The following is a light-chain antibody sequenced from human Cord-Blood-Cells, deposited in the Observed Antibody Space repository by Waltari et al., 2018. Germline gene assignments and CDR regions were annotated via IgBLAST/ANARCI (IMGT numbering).Light chain of an antibody. CDR2: WAS. CDR1: QSVLYSANNKNY. Sequence: DIVITHSPDSLAVSLGERATINCKSSQSVLYSANNKNYSAWYQQKPEQPPKLLIYWASTRVSAVPDRFSGSGTGTYFTLTISRLQAEDVAVYYCQQDYSTPPTFGQGTKVEIK. CDR3: QQDYSTPPT. V-gene: IGKV4-1*01. J-gene: IGKJ1*01.